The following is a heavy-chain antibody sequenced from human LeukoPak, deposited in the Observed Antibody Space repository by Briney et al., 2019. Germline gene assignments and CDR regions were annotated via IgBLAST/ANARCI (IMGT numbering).Heavy chain of an antibody. CDR3: ARGREVVVVPAAILYWFDP. CDR2: INHSGST. D-gene: IGHD2-2*01. V-gene: IGHV4-34*01. CDR1: GGSFSVYY. J-gene: IGHJ5*02. Sequence: PSETLSLTCAVCGGSFSVYYWSWIRQPQGKGLEWIGEINHSGSTNYNPSLKSRVTISVDTSKNQFSLKLSSVTAADTAVYYCARGREVVVVPAAILYWFDPWGQGTLVTVSS.